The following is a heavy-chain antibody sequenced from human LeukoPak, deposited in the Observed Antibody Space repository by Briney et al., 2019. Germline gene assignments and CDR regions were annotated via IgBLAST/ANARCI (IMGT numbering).Heavy chain of an antibody. CDR3: VRRTDYYMDV. J-gene: IGHJ6*03. CDR1: GYTFTSYW. CDR2: IYPGDSDS. V-gene: IGHV5-51*01. Sequence: KHGESLKISCQGSGYTFTSYWIGWVRQMPGKGLEWMGIIYPGDSDSRYSPSFQGQVTISADKSINTAYLKWSSLKALDTAMYYCVRRTDYYMDVWGKGTTVTVSS.